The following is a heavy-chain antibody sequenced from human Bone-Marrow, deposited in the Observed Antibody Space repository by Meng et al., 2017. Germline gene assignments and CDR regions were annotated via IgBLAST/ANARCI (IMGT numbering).Heavy chain of an antibody. CDR2: INHSGST. Sequence: QVQLQPWGAGLLKPSETLSLTCAVYGGSFSGYYWSWIRQPPGKGLEWIGEINHSGSTNYNPSLKSRVTISVDTSKNQFSLKLSSVTAADTAVYYCARDNTMIGSFDYWGQGTLVTVSS. CDR3: ARDNTMIGSFDY. CDR1: GGSFSGYY. D-gene: IGHD3-22*01. V-gene: IGHV4-34*01. J-gene: IGHJ4*02.